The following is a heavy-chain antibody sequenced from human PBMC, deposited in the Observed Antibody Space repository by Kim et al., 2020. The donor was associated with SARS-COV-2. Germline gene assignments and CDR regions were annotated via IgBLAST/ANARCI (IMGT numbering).Heavy chain of an antibody. CDR1: GFTFSSYA. CDR3: AKVAVRGWLVRGYYVDY. CDR2: ISGSGGST. J-gene: IGHJ4*02. D-gene: IGHD6-19*01. Sequence: GGSLRLSCAASGFTFSSYAMSWVRQAPGKGLEWVSAISGSGGSTYYADSVKGRFTISRDNSKNTLYLQMNSLRAEDTAVYYCAKVAVRGWLVRGYYVDYWGQGTLVTVSS. V-gene: IGHV3-23*01.